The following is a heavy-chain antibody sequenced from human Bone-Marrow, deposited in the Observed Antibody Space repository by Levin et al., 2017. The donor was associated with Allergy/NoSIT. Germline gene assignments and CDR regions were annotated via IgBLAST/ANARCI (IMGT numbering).Heavy chain of an antibody. CDR1: GFSLSTSGIG. V-gene: IGHV2-5*02. D-gene: IGHD3-16*01. CDR3: AHRLVIGGIGWDVGVFDY. CDR2: IYWDDDK. Sequence: SGPTLVKPTQTLTLTCTFSGFSLSTSGIGVGWIRQPPGKALECLALIYWDDDKRYNPSLRSRLSLTKDTSKNQVVLTMTNMDPVDTATYYCAHRLVIGGIGWDVGVFDYWGQGSLVTVSS. J-gene: IGHJ4*02.